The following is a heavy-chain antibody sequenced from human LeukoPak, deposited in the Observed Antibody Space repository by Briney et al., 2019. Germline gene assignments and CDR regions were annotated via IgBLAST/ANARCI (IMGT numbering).Heavy chain of an antibody. CDR2: INSDGSST. Sequence: GGSLRLSCAASGFTITSYWIHWVRQAPGMGLVWVSRINSDGSSTSYADSVKGRFTISRDNAKNTLYLQMNSLRAEDTAVYYCAKSKSSSSNWFDPWGQGTLVTVSS. V-gene: IGHV3-74*01. J-gene: IGHJ5*02. D-gene: IGHD6-13*01. CDR1: GFTITSYW. CDR3: AKSKSSSSNWFDP.